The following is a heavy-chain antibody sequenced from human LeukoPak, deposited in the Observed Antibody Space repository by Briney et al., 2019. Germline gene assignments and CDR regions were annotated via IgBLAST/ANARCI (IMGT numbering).Heavy chain of an antibody. D-gene: IGHD3-3*01. J-gene: IGHJ4*02. V-gene: IGHV4-34*01. CDR3: ARDDLHEDTYYDFWSGYYLRRYYFDY. CDR1: GGSFSGYY. CDR2: INHSGST. Sequence: KPSETLSLTCAVYGGSFSGYYWSWIRQPPGKGLEWIGEINHSGSTNYNPSLKSRVTISVDTSKNQFSLQLNSVTPEDTAVYYCARDDLHEDTYYDFWSGYYLRRYYFDYWGQGTLVTVSS.